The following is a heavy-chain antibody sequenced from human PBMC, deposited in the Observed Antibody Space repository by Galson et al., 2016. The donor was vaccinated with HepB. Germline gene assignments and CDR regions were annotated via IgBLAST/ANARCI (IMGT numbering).Heavy chain of an antibody. CDR2: IFHRGST. Sequence: TLSLTCAVSGDSISSGDYYWSWIRQSPGKGLQGIVYIFHRGSTYSKPSLYTRTTMSVDTSKNLFSLRLTSVAVADTAVYYCARGRVDVPPDSDFYFDSWGQGTLVTVSS. D-gene: IGHD3-10*02. V-gene: IGHV4-31*11. CDR1: GDSISSGDYY. J-gene: IGHJ4*02. CDR3: ARGRVDVPPDSDFYFDS.